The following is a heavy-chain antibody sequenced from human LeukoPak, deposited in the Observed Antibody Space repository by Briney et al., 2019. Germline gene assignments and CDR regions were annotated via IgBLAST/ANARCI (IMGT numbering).Heavy chain of an antibody. D-gene: IGHD6-19*01. CDR2: IYYSGST. Sequence: SETLSLTCTVSGGSISSYYWIWIRQPPGKGLEWIGYIYYSGSTNYNPSLKSRVTISVDTSKNQFSLKLSSVTAADTAVYYCALDSSGSSYYGMDVWGQGTTVTVSS. V-gene: IGHV4-59*01. CDR3: ALDSSGSSYYGMDV. J-gene: IGHJ6*02. CDR1: GGSISSYY.